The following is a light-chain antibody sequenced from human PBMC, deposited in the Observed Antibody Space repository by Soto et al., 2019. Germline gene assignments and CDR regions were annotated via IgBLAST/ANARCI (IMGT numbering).Light chain of an antibody. CDR3: SSYTSSSTYV. J-gene: IGLJ1*01. V-gene: IGLV2-14*01. CDR2: DVN. Sequence: QSVLTQPASVSGSPGQSITISCTGTSSDVGGYNYVSWYQQHPGKAPKLIIYDVNNRPSGVSNRFSGSKSGNTASPTVSGLQAEDEADYYCSSYTSSSTYVFGTGTKVT. CDR1: SSDVGGYNY.